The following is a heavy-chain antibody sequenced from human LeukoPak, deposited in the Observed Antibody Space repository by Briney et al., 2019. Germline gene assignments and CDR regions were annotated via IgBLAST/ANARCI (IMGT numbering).Heavy chain of an antibody. J-gene: IGHJ4*02. CDR3: ARDSPYDSRPLHGY. CDR1: GYTFTSYG. CDR2: ISAYNGNT. D-gene: IGHD3-22*01. Sequence: ASVKVSCKASGYTFTSYGISWVRQAPGQGLEWMGWISAYNGNTNYAQKLQGRVTMATDTSTSTAYMELRSLRSDDTAVYYCARDSPYDSRPLHGYWGQGTLVTVSS. V-gene: IGHV1-18*01.